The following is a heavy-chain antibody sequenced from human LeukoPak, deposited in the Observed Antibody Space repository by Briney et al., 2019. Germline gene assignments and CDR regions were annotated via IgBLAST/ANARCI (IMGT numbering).Heavy chain of an antibody. CDR2: FDPEDGET. Sequence: ASVKLSCKHSLYTLIESSMHCVPRAPGKGLEWMGGFDPEDGETIYAQKFQGRVTMTEDTSTATAYMELSSLRSEDTAVYYCAIPGKTPDWFAYWGQGTLVTVSS. CDR3: AIPGKTPDWFAY. J-gene: IGHJ5*01. V-gene: IGHV1-24*01. CDR1: LYTLIESS.